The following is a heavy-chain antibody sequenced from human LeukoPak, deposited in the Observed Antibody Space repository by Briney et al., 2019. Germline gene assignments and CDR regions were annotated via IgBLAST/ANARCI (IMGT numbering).Heavy chain of an antibody. V-gene: IGHV4-39*01. Sequence: SETLSLTCTVSGGSISSSSYYWGWIRQPPGKGLECIGSIYYSGSTYYNPSLKSRVTISVDTSKNQFSLKLSSVTAADTAVYYCARHCRITIFGVVIISWFDPWGQGTLVTVSS. CDR2: IYYSGST. D-gene: IGHD3-3*01. CDR3: ARHCRITIFGVVIISWFDP. CDR1: GGSISSSSYY. J-gene: IGHJ5*02.